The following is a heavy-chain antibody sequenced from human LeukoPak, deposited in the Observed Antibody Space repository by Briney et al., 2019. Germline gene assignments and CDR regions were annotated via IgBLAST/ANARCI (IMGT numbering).Heavy chain of an antibody. J-gene: IGHJ4*02. CDR1: GGSFSGYY. CDR3: ARGLYWELLPAY. CDR2: INHSGST. Sequence: SETLSFTCAVYGGSFSGYYWSWIRQPPGKGLEWIGEINHSGSTNYNPSLKSRVTISVDTSKNQFSLKLSSVTAADTAVYYCARGLYWELLPAYWGQGTLVTVSS. V-gene: IGHV4-34*01. D-gene: IGHD1-26*01.